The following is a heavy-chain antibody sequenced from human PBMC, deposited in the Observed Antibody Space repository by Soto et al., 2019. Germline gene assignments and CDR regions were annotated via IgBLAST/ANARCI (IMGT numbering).Heavy chain of an antibody. D-gene: IGHD3-9*01. CDR2: ISGSGGST. V-gene: IGHV3-23*01. J-gene: IGHJ6*02. Sequence: PGESLKISCAASGFTFSSYAMSWVRQAPGKGLEWVSAISGSGGSTYYADSVKGRFTISRDNSKNTLYLQMNSLRAEDTAVYYCAKDGTSYYDILTGPYGMDVWGQGTTVTVSS. CDR1: GFTFSSYA. CDR3: AKDGTSYYDILTGPYGMDV.